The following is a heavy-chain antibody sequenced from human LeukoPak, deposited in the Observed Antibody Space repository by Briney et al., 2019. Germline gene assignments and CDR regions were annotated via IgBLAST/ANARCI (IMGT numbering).Heavy chain of an antibody. CDR3: ARTYDSSGSIDY. CDR2: IYPGDSDT. Sequence: GASLQISCKGSGYSFSSYWIGWVRQLPGKGLEWMGIIYPGDSDTRYSPSFQGQVTISADKSISTAYLQWSSLRASDTAMYYCARTYDSSGSIDYWGQGTLVTVSS. J-gene: IGHJ4*02. D-gene: IGHD3-22*01. CDR1: GYSFSSYW. V-gene: IGHV5-51*01.